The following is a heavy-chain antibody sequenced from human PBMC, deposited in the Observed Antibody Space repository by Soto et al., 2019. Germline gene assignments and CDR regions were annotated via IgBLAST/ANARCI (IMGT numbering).Heavy chain of an antibody. V-gene: IGHV3-23*01. CDR3: AKDYATVVTLPEGGAFDY. D-gene: IGHD4-17*01. CDR2: ISGSGGST. J-gene: IGHJ4*02. CDR1: GFTFSSYA. Sequence: AGGSLRLSCAASGFTFSSYAMSWVRQAPGKGLEWVSAISGSGGSTYYADSVKGRFTISRDNSKNTLYLQMNSLRAEDTALYYFAKDYATVVTLPEGGAFDYWGQGTLVTVSS.